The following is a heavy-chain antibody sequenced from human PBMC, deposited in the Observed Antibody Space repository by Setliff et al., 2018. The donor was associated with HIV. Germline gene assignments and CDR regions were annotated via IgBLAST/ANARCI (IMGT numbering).Heavy chain of an antibody. Sequence: PSETLSLTCAVYGGSFSAYYWSWIRQTPGKGLEWIGRIYTSGSTNYNPSLKSRVTISVDTSKNHFSLKLNSVTAADTAVYYCARAPGPYGDYNWFDPWGQGALVTVSS. CDR3: ARAPGPYGDYNWFDP. J-gene: IGHJ5*02. V-gene: IGHV4-59*10. CDR2: IYTSGST. D-gene: IGHD4-17*01. CDR1: GGSFSAYY.